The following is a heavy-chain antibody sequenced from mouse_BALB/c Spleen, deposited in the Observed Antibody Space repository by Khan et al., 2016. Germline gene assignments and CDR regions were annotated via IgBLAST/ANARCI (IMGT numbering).Heavy chain of an antibody. V-gene: IGHV3-8*02. D-gene: IGHD2-3*01. CDR2: ISYSGST. Sequence: EVQLQESGPSLVKPSQTLSLTCSVTGDSITSGYWNWIRKFPGNKLEYMGYISYSGSTYYNPSLNSRISIIRDTTTNQSYLQLNSVTTEDTATFYCATYDGYYFDYWGQGTPLTVSS. CDR1: GDSITSGY. J-gene: IGHJ2*01. CDR3: ATYDGYYFDY.